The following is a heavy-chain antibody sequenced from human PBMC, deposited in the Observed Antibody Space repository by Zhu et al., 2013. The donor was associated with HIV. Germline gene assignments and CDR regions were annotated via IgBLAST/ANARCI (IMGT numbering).Heavy chain of an antibody. D-gene: IGHD6-19*01. V-gene: IGHV1-69*06. CDR3: ASDLLYDSGSHEGGY. CDR2: IIPAFDSP. CDR1: GGTFNSYD. Sequence: QVQLVQSGPEVKKPGSSVRVSCKVSGGTFNSYDISWVRQAPGHGLEWMGGIIPAFDSPYYAQQFQGRVTVAADKSTNTAYMYLTNLRSEDTAFYYCASDLLYDSGSHEGGYWGQGTLVTVSS. J-gene: IGHJ4*02.